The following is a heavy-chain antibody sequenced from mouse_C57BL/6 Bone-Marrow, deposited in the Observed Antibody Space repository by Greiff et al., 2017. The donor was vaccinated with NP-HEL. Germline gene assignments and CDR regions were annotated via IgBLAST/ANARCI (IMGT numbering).Heavy chain of an antibody. CDR2: IWSGGST. D-gene: IGHD1-1*01. Sequence: VKLQESGPGLVQPSQSLSITCTVSGFSLTSYGVHWVRQSPGKGLEWLGVIWSGGSTDYNAAFISRLSISKDNSKSQVFFKMNSLQADDTAIYYCAISYYGSSYGGFAYWGQGTLVTVSA. J-gene: IGHJ3*01. CDR1: GFSLTSYG. CDR3: AISYYGSSYGGFAY. V-gene: IGHV2-2*01.